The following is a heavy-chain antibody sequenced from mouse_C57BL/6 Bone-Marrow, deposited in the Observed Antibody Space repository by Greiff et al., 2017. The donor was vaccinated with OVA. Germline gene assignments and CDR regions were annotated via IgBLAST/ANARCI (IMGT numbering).Heavy chain of an antibody. V-gene: IGHV1-55*01. D-gene: IGHD1-1*01. J-gene: IGHJ1*03. CDR2: IYPGSGST. Sequence: QVQLQQPGAELVKPGASVKMSCKASGYTFTSYWITWVKQRPGQGLEWIGDIYPGSGSTNYNEKFKRKAPLTVHTSSSTAYMQLSSLTSEDSAVYYCARYYYGSSPWYFDVWGTGTTVTVSS. CDR1: GYTFTSYW. CDR3: ARYYYGSSPWYFDV.